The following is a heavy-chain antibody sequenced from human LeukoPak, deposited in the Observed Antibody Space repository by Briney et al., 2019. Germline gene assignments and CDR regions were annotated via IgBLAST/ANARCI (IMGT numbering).Heavy chain of an antibody. D-gene: IGHD1-26*01. J-gene: IGHJ4*02. Sequence: GGSLRLSCVASGFTFSNYAMNWVRQAPGNGLEWVSVSGSGGDTYYVDSVKGRFTISRDNPKNTLYLQMNSLRAEDTAVYYYAKARGGTYRTYYFDYWGQGTLVTVSS. CDR2: SGSGGDT. CDR1: GFTFSNYA. CDR3: AKARGGTYRTYYFDY. V-gene: IGHV3-23*01.